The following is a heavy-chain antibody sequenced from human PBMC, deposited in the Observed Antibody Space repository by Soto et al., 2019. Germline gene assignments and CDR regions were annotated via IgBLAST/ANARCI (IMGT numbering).Heavy chain of an antibody. Sequence: QVQLVESGGGVVQPGRSLRLSCAASGFTFSSYAMHWVRQAPGKGLEWVAVISYDGSNKYYADSVKGRFTISRDNSKNTLYLQMNSLRAEDTAVYYCARTTYYYDSSGYWSLDYWGQGTLVTVSS. CDR2: ISYDGSNK. CDR1: GFTFSSYA. CDR3: ARTTYYYDSSGYWSLDY. J-gene: IGHJ4*02. V-gene: IGHV3-30-3*01. D-gene: IGHD3-22*01.